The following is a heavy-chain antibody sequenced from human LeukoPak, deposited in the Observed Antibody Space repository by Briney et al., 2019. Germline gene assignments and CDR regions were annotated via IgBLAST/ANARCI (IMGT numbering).Heavy chain of an antibody. CDR2: IYTSGST. CDR3: ASTYYYDSSGYYRFDY. CDR1: GGSISSYY. Sequence: PSGTLSLTCTVSGGSISSYYWSWIRQPAGKGLEWIGRIYTSGSTNYNPSLKSRVTMSVDTSKNQFSLKLSSVTAADTAVYYCASTYYYDSSGYYRFDYWGQGTLVTVSS. J-gene: IGHJ4*02. V-gene: IGHV4-4*07. D-gene: IGHD3-22*01.